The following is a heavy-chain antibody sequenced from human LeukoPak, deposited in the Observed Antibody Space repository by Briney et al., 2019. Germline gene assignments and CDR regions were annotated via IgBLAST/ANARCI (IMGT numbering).Heavy chain of an antibody. V-gene: IGHV4-31*03. D-gene: IGHD4-11*01. CDR2: IYYSGST. Sequence: SETLSLTCTVSGGSISSGGYYWSWIRQHPGKGLEWIGYIYYSGSTYYNPSLKSRVTISVDTSKNQFSLKLSSVTAADTAVYYCARVLTTRDDAFDIWGQGTMVTVSS. CDR3: ARVLTTRDDAFDI. CDR1: GGSISSGGYY. J-gene: IGHJ3*02.